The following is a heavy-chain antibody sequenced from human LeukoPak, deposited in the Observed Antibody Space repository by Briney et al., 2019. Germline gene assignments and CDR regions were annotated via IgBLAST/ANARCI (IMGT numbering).Heavy chain of an antibody. J-gene: IGHJ4*02. Sequence: PGGSLRLSCAASGFTFFSYNMNWVRQAPGKGLEWVSSISSSSSYMYYVDSVKGRFTISRDNAKNSLSLQMNSLRAEDTAVYYCARGADYHILTGPYDYWGQGTLVTVSS. V-gene: IGHV3-21*01. CDR3: ARGADYHILTGPYDY. D-gene: IGHD3-9*01. CDR1: GFTFFSYN. CDR2: ISSSSSYM.